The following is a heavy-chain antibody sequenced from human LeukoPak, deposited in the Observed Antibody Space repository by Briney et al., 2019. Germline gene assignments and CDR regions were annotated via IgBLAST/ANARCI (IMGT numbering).Heavy chain of an antibody. CDR1: GFTFRRFW. Sequence: GGSLRLSCAASGFTFRRFWMSWVRQAPGKGLEWVANIKQDGSEQYYVDSVKGRFSISRDNARNSVYLQMASLRVEDTAVYYCARDPVEWELLLDYWGQGTLVTVSS. CDR2: IKQDGSEQ. D-gene: IGHD1-26*01. V-gene: IGHV3-7*01. J-gene: IGHJ4*02. CDR3: ARDPVEWELLLDY.